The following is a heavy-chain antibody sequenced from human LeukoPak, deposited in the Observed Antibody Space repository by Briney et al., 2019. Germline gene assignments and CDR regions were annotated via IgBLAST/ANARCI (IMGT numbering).Heavy chain of an antibody. CDR3: ARGLYGVYYYYMDV. J-gene: IGHJ6*03. V-gene: IGHV1-2*02. CDR2: INPNSGGT. CDR1: GYTFTGYY. Sequence: ASVKVSCKASGYTFTGYYMHWVRQAPGQGLEWMGWINPNSGGTNYAQKFQGRVTMTRDTSISTAYMELSRLRSDDTAIYYCARGLYGVYYYYMDVWGKGTTVTVSS. D-gene: IGHD2-8*01.